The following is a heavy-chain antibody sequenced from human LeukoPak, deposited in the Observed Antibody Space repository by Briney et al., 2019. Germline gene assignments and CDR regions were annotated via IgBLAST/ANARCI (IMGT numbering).Heavy chain of an antibody. CDR3: AKDQNYDSSGSFDY. V-gene: IGHV3-9*01. Sequence: GGSLRLSCAASGFTFDDYAMHWVGPAPGMGLEWVSGISWYSGSIGYADSVKGRFTISRDNAKNSLYLQMNSLRAEDTALYYCAKDQNYDSSGSFDYWGQGTLVTVSS. CDR2: ISWYSGSI. J-gene: IGHJ4*02. CDR1: GFTFDDYA. D-gene: IGHD3-22*01.